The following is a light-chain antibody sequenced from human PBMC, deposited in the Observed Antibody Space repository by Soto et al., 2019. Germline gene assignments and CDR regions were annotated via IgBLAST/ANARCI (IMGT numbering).Light chain of an antibody. CDR1: QDIRND. CDR3: RQHSPYPPT. J-gene: IGKJ1*01. Sequence: DIQMTQSPSSLSASVGDRVTITCRASQDIRNDLGWYQHKPGEAPKRLIYLAYRLQSGIPSRYSGSGSGTEFALTMNTLQHEDLATYLCRQHSPYPPTCGQGPMVDVK. V-gene: IGKV1-17*01. CDR2: LAY.